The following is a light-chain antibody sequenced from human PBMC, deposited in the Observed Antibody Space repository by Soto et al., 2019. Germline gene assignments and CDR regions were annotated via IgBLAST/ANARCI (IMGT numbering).Light chain of an antibody. CDR3: QPLNSYPQIT. Sequence: DIQLTQTPSFLSASVGDRVTITCRASQGISSYLAWYQQKPGKAPKLLIYAASTLQSGVPSRFSGSGSGTEFTLTISSLQPEDFATYYCQPLNSYPQITFGQGTRLEIK. CDR1: QGISSY. V-gene: IGKV1-9*01. CDR2: AAS. J-gene: IGKJ5*01.